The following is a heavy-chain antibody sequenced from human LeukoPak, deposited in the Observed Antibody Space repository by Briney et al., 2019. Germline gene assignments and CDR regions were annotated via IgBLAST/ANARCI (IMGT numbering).Heavy chain of an antibody. CDR2: ISSSGSTI. Sequence: PGGSLRLSCAASGFTFSSYEMNWVRQGPGKGLEWVSYISSSGSTIYYADSVKGRFTISRDNAKNSLYLQMNSLRAEDTAVYYCAREGRGTTTSLDSSYFDYWGQGTLVTVSS. V-gene: IGHV3-48*03. J-gene: IGHJ4*02. CDR1: GFTFSSYE. D-gene: IGHD1-26*01. CDR3: AREGRGTTTSLDSSYFDY.